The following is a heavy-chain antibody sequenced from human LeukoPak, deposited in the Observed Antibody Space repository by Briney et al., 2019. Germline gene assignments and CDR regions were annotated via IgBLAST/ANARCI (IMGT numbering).Heavy chain of an antibody. D-gene: IGHD3-10*01. Sequence: GGSLRLSCAASGFTFSSYSMNWVRQAPGKGLEWVSSISSDSSYISYAESVKGRFTISRDNAKNSLSLQMNSLRAEDTAVYYCARVGRGVYGMDVWGQGTTVTVSS. V-gene: IGHV3-21*01. CDR3: ARVGRGVYGMDV. CDR2: ISSDSSYI. CDR1: GFTFSSYS. J-gene: IGHJ6*02.